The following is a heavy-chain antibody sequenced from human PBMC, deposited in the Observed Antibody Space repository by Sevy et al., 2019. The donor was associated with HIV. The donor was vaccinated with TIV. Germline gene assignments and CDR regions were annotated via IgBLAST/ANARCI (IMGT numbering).Heavy chain of an antibody. D-gene: IGHD2-21*01. V-gene: IGHV3-74*01. Sequence: GGSLRLSCAASGFTFSNYWMHWVRQVPGKGPTWVSNIRGDGTTTVYADSVQGRFTISRDNAKNTLYLQMNNLRAEDTATYYCATCAYHSNFVYWGQGTLVTVSS. CDR1: GFTFSNYW. J-gene: IGHJ4*02. CDR3: ATCAYHSNFVY. CDR2: IRGDGTTT.